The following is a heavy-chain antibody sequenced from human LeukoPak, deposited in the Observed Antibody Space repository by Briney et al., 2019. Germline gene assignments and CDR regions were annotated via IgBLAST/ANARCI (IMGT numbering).Heavy chain of an antibody. CDR3: GRAYSRGRFTITDY. D-gene: IGHD1-14*01. V-gene: IGHV3-49*04. CDR2: IRNKANGGTA. Sequence: PGGSLRLSCTASGFTFSDYAMTWVRQAPGKGLEWVGFIRNKANGGTADYAASVKGRFTISRDDSKTIAYLQMNSLKTQDTAVYFCGRAYSRGRFTITDYWSQASLVTVHS. J-gene: IGHJ4*02. CDR1: GFTFSDYA.